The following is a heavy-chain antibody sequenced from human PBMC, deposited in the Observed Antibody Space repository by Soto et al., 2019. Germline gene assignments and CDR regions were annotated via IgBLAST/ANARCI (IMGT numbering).Heavy chain of an antibody. CDR2: IYYSGST. CDR3: ARLPYYDILTGYGYFDY. D-gene: IGHD3-9*01. CDR1: GGSISSSSYY. J-gene: IGHJ4*02. Sequence: SETLSLTCTVSGGSISSSSYYWGWIRQPPGKGLEWIGSIYYSGSTYYNPSLKSRVTISVDTSKNQFSLKLSSVTAADTAVYYCARLPYYDILTGYGYFDYWGQGTLVTVSS. V-gene: IGHV4-39*01.